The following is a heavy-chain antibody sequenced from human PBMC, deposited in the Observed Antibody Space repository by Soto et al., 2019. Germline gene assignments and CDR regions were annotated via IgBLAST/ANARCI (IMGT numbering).Heavy chain of an antibody. Sequence: PSETLSLTYTVSGGSISSYYWSWIRQPPGKGLQWIGYIYYSGSTNYNPSLKSRVTISVDTSKNQFSLKLSSVTAADTAVYYCARDLGYDFWSGYPPYYYYMHVWGKGTTVTVSS. CDR2: IYYSGST. J-gene: IGHJ6*03. D-gene: IGHD3-3*01. CDR1: GGSISSYY. V-gene: IGHV4-59*01. CDR3: ARDLGYDFWSGYPPYYYYMHV.